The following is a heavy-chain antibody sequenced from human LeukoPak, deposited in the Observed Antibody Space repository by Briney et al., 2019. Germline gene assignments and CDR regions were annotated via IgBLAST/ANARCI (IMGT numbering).Heavy chain of an antibody. D-gene: IGHD3-10*01. Sequence: PGGSLRLSCAASGFTFSSYGMHWVRQAPGKGLEWVAFIRYDGSNKYYADSVKGRFTISRDNSKNTLYLQMNSLRAEDTAVYYCAKEEIWFGARPYYYYYMDVWGKGTTVTISS. V-gene: IGHV3-30*02. CDR1: GFTFSSYG. CDR2: IRYDGSNK. CDR3: AKEEIWFGARPYYYYYMDV. J-gene: IGHJ6*03.